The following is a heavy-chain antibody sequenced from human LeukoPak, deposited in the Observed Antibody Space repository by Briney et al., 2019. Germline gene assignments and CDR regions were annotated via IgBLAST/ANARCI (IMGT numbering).Heavy chain of an antibody. CDR1: GFTFSTYD. CDR2: IGTAGDT. CDR3: ARGYCSGGSCYGLGYYYYYGMDV. V-gene: IGHV3-13*01. J-gene: IGHJ6*02. Sequence: GGSLRLSCAASGFTFSTYDMHLVRQATGKGLEWVSAIGTAGDTYYPGSVKGRFTISRENAKNSLYLQMKSLRARDTAVYYCARGYCSGGSCYGLGYYYYYGMDVWGQGTTVTVSS. D-gene: IGHD2-15*01.